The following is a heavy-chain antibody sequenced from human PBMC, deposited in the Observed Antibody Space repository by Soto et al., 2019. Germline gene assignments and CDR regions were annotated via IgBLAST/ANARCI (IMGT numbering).Heavy chain of an antibody. CDR2: TYYRSKWYN. Sequence: PSQTLSLTCAISGDSVSSNSAAWNWIRQSPSRGLEWLGRTYYRSKWYNDYAVSVKSRITINPDTSKNQFSLQLNSVTPEDTAVYYCARVGYCSGGSCYSPAWFDPWGQGTLVTVSS. V-gene: IGHV6-1*01. CDR3: ARVGYCSGGSCYSPAWFDP. D-gene: IGHD2-15*01. J-gene: IGHJ5*02. CDR1: GDSVSSNSAA.